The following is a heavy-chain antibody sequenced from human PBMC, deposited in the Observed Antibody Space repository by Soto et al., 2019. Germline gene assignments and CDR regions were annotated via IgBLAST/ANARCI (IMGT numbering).Heavy chain of an antibody. CDR3: AAGDSSDTWDH. CDR1: GDTLSTHG. V-gene: IGHV1-69*01. D-gene: IGHD6-19*01. CDR2: TIPIIGTT. J-gene: IGHJ4*02. Sequence: QVQLVQSGAEVKKPGSSVKVSCKASGDTLSTHGISWVRQAPGQGLEWMGGTIPIIGTTDYAEKFQGRVTITADESTTTSYMELSSLRPDDTAVYYCAAGDSSDTWDHWGQGTLVTVSS.